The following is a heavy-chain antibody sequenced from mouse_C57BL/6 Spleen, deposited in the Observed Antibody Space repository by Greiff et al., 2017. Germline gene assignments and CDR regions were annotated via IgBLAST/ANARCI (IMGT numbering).Heavy chain of an antibody. CDR2: IDPANGNT. CDR3: ARGYDYDVNAMDY. CDR1: GFTIKNTY. D-gene: IGHD2-4*01. Sequence: EVQLQQSVAELVRPGASVKLSCTASGFTIKNTYMHWVQQRPEQGLEWIGRIDPANGNTKYAPKFQGQASIAADTTSNTTYLQLSSLTSEDTAIYYCARGYDYDVNAMDYWGQGTSVTVSS. V-gene: IGHV14-3*01. J-gene: IGHJ4*01.